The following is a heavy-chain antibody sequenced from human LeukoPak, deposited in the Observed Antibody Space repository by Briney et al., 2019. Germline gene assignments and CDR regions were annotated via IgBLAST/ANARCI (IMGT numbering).Heavy chain of an antibody. CDR1: GGCISSYY. D-gene: IGHD3-10*01. CDR3: ARHSGYGSGSYGGNWFDP. CDR2: IYYSGST. V-gene: IGHV4-59*08. Sequence: SETLSLTCTVSGGCISSYYWSWIRQPPGKGLEWIGYIYYSGSTNYNPSLKSRVTISVDTSKNQFSLKLSSVTAADTAVYYCARHSGYGSGSYGGNWFDPWGQGTLVTVSS. J-gene: IGHJ5*02.